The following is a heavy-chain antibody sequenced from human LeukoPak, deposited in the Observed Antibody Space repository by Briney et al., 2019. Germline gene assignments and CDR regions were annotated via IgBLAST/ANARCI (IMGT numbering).Heavy chain of an antibody. CDR1: GGSISSSSYY. CDR3: ARGFTIIGVVDDAFDI. V-gene: IGHV4-39*07. J-gene: IGHJ3*02. CDR2: IYYSGST. D-gene: IGHD3-3*01. Sequence: SETLSLTCTVSGGSISSSSYYWGWIRQPPGKGLEWIGSIYYSGSTYYNPSLKSRVTISVDTSKNQFSLMLSSVTAADTAVYYCARGFTIIGVVDDAFDIWGQGTMVTVSS.